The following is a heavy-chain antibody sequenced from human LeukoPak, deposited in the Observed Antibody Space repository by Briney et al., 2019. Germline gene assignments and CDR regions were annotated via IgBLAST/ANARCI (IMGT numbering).Heavy chain of an antibody. CDR1: GGSVSSGSYY. D-gene: IGHD2-2*01. CDR3: ARDSPSYLPHQYYYGMDV. V-gene: IGHV4-61*01. Sequence: SETLSLTCTVSGGSVSSGSYYWTWIRQPPGKGLEWIGNIYYSGSTNYNPSLKSRVTISVDTSKNQFSLKLSSVTAADTAVYYCARDSPSYLPHQYYYGMDVWGQGTTVTVSS. CDR2: IYYSGST. J-gene: IGHJ6*02.